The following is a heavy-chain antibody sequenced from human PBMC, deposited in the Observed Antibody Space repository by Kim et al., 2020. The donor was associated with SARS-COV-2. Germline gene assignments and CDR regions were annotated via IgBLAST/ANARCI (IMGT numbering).Heavy chain of an antibody. D-gene: IGHD3-9*01. J-gene: IGHJ6*02. V-gene: IGHV4-34*01. CDR3: ARVGVLRYFDWLSGYYYGMDG. CDR2: INYSGST. Sequence: SETLSLTCAVYGGSFSGYYWSWIRQPPGKGLEWVGEINYSGSTNYNPALKSRVTISVDTSKNQFSLQLSSVTAADTAVYYCARVGVLRYFDWLSGYYYGMDGWGQGTTVTVS. CDR1: GGSFSGYY.